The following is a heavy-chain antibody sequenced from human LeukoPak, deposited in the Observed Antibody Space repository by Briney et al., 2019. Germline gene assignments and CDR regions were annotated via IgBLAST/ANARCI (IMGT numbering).Heavy chain of an antibody. CDR3: ARVSKEFYYGMDV. CDR1: GGSISSYY. CDR2: IYYSGST. V-gene: IGHV4-59*01. Sequence: SETLSLTCTVSGGSISSYYWSWIRQPPGKGLEWIGYIYYSGSTNYNPSLKSRVTISVDTSKNHFSLRLGSVTAADTAVYYCARVSKEFYYGMDVWGQGTTVTVSS. D-gene: IGHD3-10*01. J-gene: IGHJ6*02.